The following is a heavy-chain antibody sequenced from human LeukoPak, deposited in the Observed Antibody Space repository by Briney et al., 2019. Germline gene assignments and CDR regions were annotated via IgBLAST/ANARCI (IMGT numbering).Heavy chain of an antibody. D-gene: IGHD4-17*01. J-gene: IGHJ4*02. Sequence: VASVKVSCKASGGTFSSYAISWVRQAPGQGLEWMGWISAYNGNTNYAQKLQGRVTMTTDTSTSTAYMELRSLRSDDTAVYYCAREEHGDYVTHFDYWGQGTLVTVSS. CDR2: ISAYNGNT. V-gene: IGHV1-18*01. CDR1: GGTFSSYA. CDR3: AREEHGDYVTHFDY.